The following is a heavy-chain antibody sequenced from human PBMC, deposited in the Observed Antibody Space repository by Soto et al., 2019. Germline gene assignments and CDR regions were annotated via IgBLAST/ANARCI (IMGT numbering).Heavy chain of an antibody. Sequence: EVQLLESGGGLVQPGGSLRLSCAASGFTFSSYAMSWVRQAPGKGLEWVAAISGSGGSTYYADSVKGRFTISRDNSKNTLYLQMNSLRAEDTAVYYCAKDLMNLLYMVRGALYFDSWGQGTLVTVSS. V-gene: IGHV3-23*01. CDR2: ISGSGGST. CDR3: AKDLMNLLYMVRGALYFDS. D-gene: IGHD3-10*01. CDR1: GFTFSSYA. J-gene: IGHJ4*02.